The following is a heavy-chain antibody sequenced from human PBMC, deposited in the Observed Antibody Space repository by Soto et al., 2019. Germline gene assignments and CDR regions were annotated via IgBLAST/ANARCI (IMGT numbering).Heavy chain of an antibody. J-gene: IGHJ5*02. CDR3: ARAYCRGGSCYSGQVNWFDP. V-gene: IGHV1-69*01. CDR1: GGTFSSYA. CDR2: ILPIFGTA. Sequence: QVQLVQSGAEVKKPGSSVKVSCKASGGTFSSYAISWVRQAPGQGLEWMGGILPIFGTANYAQKFQGRVTITADEATSTAYMELSSLRSEDTAVYYWARAYCRGGSCYSGQVNWFDPGGQGTRGTVAS. D-gene: IGHD2-15*01.